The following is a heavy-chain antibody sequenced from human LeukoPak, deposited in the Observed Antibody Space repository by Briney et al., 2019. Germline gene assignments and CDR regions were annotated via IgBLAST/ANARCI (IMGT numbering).Heavy chain of an antibody. V-gene: IGHV3-23*01. CDR3: AKPTYYYDSRGYYGGDY. CDR1: GFTFSSYS. J-gene: IGHJ4*02. D-gene: IGHD3-22*01. CDR2: ISGSGGST. Sequence: GGSLRLSRAASGFTFSSYSMTWVRQAPGKGLEWVSAISGSGGSTYYADSVKGRFTISRDNSKNTLSLQMNSLRAEDTAVYYCAKPTYYYDSRGYYGGDYWGQGTLVTVSS.